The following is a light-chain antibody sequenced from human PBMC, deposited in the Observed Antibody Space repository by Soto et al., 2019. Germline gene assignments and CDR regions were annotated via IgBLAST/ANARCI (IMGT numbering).Light chain of an antibody. V-gene: IGLV2-14*01. J-gene: IGLJ1*01. CDR3: SSYTSSSTYYV. Sequence: QSVLTQPASVSGSPGQSITISCTGTSSDIGTYDYVSWYQQHPGKAPKLIIYEVSNRPSGVSNRFSGSKSGNTASLTISGLQAEDEADYYCSSYTSSSTYYVFGTGTKLTVL. CDR1: SSDIGTYDY. CDR2: EVS.